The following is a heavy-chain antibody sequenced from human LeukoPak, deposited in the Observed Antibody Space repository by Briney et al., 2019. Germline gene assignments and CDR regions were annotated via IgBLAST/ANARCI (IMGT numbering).Heavy chain of an antibody. D-gene: IGHD6-19*01. CDR1: GYTFTNYY. CDR2: INPSGGRT. CDR3: ARTAVVQQGLDP. Sequence: ASVKVSCKASGYTFTNYYMHWVRQAPGQGLEWMGIINPSGGRTSYAQKFQGRVTMTRDTSTSTVYMELSSLRSEDTAVYYCARTAVVQQGLDPWGQGTLVTVSS. V-gene: IGHV1-46*01. J-gene: IGHJ5*02.